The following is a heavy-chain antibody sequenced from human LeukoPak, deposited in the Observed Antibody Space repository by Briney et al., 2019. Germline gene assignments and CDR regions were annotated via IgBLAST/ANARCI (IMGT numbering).Heavy chain of an antibody. CDR1: GGSFSGYY. V-gene: IGHV4-34*01. Sequence: KPSETLSLTCAVYGGSFSGYYWNWIRQPPGKGLEWIGEINHSGRTNYNPSLKSRVTISVDTSKKQFSLKLSSVTAADTAVYYCARHLKYCSSTSCYSALGYWGQGTLVTVSS. D-gene: IGHD2-2*01. J-gene: IGHJ4*02. CDR3: ARHLKYCSSTSCYSALGY. CDR2: INHSGRT.